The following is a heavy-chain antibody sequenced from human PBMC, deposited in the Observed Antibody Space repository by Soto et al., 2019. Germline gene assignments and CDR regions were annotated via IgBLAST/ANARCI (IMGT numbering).Heavy chain of an antibody. CDR3: ARQECSGGSCYPGDY. CDR2: IYYSGST. D-gene: IGHD2-15*01. CDR1: GGSISSSSYY. V-gene: IGHV4-39*01. J-gene: IGHJ4*02. Sequence: QLQLQESGPGLVKPSETLSLTCTVSGGSISSSSYYWGWIRQPPGKGLEWIGSIYYSGSTYYNPSLKSRVPISVDTSKNQFSLKLSSVTAADTAVYYCARQECSGGSCYPGDYWGQGTLVTVSS.